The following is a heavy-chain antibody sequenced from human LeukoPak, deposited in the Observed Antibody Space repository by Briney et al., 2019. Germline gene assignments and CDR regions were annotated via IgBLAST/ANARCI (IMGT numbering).Heavy chain of an antibody. J-gene: IGHJ4*02. CDR3: ARDLGWRDSSGSSDY. Sequence: ASVKVSCKASGYTFTSYGISWVRQAPGQGLEWMGWISAYNGNTNYAQKLQGRVTMTTDTSTSTAYMELRSLRSDDTAVYYCARDLGWRDSSGSSDYWGQGTLVSVSS. D-gene: IGHD3-22*01. CDR2: ISAYNGNT. CDR1: GYTFTSYG. V-gene: IGHV1-18*01.